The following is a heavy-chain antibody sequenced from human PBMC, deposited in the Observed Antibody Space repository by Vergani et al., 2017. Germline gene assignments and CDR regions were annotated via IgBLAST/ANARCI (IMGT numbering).Heavy chain of an antibody. Sequence: QVQVVQSWAEVKKSGASVKVSCKTSGYTFSNYYMHWVRQAPGQGLEWMGIINPSGGHTNYAQKFQGRVTMTRDTSTSTVYMELSSLRSEDTAIYYCARWDYGILTGYRYWGQGTLVTVSA. D-gene: IGHD3-9*01. J-gene: IGHJ4*02. CDR3: ARWDYGILTGYRY. CDR1: GYTFSNYY. CDR2: INPSGGHT. V-gene: IGHV1-46*03.